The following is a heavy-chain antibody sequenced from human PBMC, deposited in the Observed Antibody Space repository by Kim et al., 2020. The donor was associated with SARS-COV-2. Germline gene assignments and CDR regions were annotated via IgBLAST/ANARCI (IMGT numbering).Heavy chain of an antibody. CDR2: NT. Sequence: NTRYSQKFQGRVTFTRDTPATTAYMDLSSLRSEDTAVYYCASQRPYFGLDVWGQGTTVVVSS. V-gene: IGHV1-3*01. J-gene: IGHJ6*02. CDR3: ASQRPYFGLDV.